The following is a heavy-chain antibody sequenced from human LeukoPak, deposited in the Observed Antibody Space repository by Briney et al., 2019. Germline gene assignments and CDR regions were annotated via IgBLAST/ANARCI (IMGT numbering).Heavy chain of an antibody. CDR3: AREAYCGGDCYSGDAFDI. D-gene: IGHD2-21*01. CDR1: GYSFTSYW. CDR2: IYPGDSDT. Sequence: GESLKISCKGSGYSFTSYWIGWVRQMPGKGLEWMGIIYPGDSDTRYSPSFQGQVIISADKSISTAYLQWSSLKASDTAMYYCAREAYCGGDCYSGDAFDIWGQGTMVTVSS. V-gene: IGHV5-51*01. J-gene: IGHJ3*02.